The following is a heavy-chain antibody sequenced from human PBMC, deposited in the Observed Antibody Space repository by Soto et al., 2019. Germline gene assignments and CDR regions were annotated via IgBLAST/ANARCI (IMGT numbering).Heavy chain of an antibody. J-gene: IGHJ6*03. CDR3: ARDRAASFYDFWSGRYYYYYYMDV. V-gene: IGHV1-2*04. CDR2: INPNSGGT. Sequence: EASVKVSCKASGYTFTGYYMHWVRQAPGQGLEWMGWINPNSGGTNYAQKFQGWVTMTRDTSISTAYMELSRLRSDDTAVYYCARDRAASFYDFWSGRYYYYYYMDVWGKGTTVTVSS. CDR1: GYTFTGYY. D-gene: IGHD3-3*01.